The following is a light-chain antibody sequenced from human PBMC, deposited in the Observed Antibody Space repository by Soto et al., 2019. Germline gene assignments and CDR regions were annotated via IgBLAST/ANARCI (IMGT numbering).Light chain of an antibody. CDR1: HSCGSK. CDR3: QQYNSWPLT. CDR2: GAS. J-gene: IGKJ5*01. V-gene: IGKV3-15*01. Sequence: DIVMTQSPATLSVSPWXRATLSCSSSHSCGSKLACYQQKIGQAPRLLIYGASTRAHVGPARFSGSGSGTEFTRTISSLQSEDFAVYYGQQYNSWPLTFGQGTRLEI.